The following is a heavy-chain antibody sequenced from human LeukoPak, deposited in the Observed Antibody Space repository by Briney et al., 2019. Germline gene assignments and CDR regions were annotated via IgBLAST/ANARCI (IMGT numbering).Heavy chain of an antibody. J-gene: IGHJ6*03. V-gene: IGHV4-34*01. CDR3: ARRRVGRYPTPYYYYYMDV. D-gene: IGHD3-9*01. CDR2: INHSGST. CDR1: GGSFSGYY. Sequence: SETLSLTCAVYGGSFSGYYWSWIRQPPGKGLEWIGEINHSGSTNYNPSLKSRVTISVDTSKNQFSLKLSSVTAADTAVYYCARRRVGRYPTPYYYYYMDVWGKGTTVTISS.